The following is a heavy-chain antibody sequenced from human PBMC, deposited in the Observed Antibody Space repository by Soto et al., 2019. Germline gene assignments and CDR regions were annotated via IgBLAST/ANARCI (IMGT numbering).Heavy chain of an antibody. Sequence: GGSLRLSCAVSGFTFTSYAMSWVRQAPGKGLEWVSAISGSGGSEFYADSVKGRFTISRDNSKNTLYLQMKSLRAEDTALYYCAKGDTTMITDYYAMDVWGQGTTVTVSS. V-gene: IGHV3-23*01. D-gene: IGHD5-18*01. J-gene: IGHJ6*02. CDR1: GFTFTSYA. CDR3: AKGDTTMITDYYAMDV. CDR2: ISGSGGSE.